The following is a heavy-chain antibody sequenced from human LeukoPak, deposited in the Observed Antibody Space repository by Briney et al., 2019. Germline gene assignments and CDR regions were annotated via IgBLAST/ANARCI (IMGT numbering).Heavy chain of an antibody. V-gene: IGHV1-2*04. Sequence: ASVKVSCKASGYTFTGYYMHWVRQARGQGLEWMGRINPNSGGTNYAQKFQGWVTMTRDTSISTAYMELSRLRSDDTAVYYCARGSEAIYSSSWYLFVWGQGTMVTVSS. CDR1: GYTFTGYY. CDR3: ARGSEAIYSSSWYLFV. D-gene: IGHD6-13*01. J-gene: IGHJ3*01. CDR2: INPNSGGT.